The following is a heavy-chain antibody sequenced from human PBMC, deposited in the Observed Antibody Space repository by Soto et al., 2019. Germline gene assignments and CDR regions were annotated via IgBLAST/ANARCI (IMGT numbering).Heavy chain of an antibody. Sequence: PGGSLRLSCAASGFTFSSYSMNWVRQAPGKGLEWASSISSSSSYIYYADSVKGRFTISRDNAKNSLYLQMNSLRAEDTAVYYCARGYVENYAFDYWGQGTLVTVSS. V-gene: IGHV3-21*01. CDR2: ISSSSSYI. J-gene: IGHJ4*02. CDR3: ARGYVENYAFDY. D-gene: IGHD1-7*01. CDR1: GFTFSSYS.